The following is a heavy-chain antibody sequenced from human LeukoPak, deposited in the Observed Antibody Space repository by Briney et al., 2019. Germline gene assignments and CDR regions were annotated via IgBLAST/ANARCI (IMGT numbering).Heavy chain of an antibody. V-gene: IGHV4-39*07. D-gene: IGHD6-13*01. CDR1: GGSISSSSYY. J-gene: IGHJ4*02. CDR2: IYYSGST. CDR3: ARSENIAAAGAPPYYFDY. Sequence: SETLSLTCTVSGGSISSSSYYWGWIRQPPGKGLEWIGSIYYSGSTYYNPSLKSRVTISVDTSKNQFSLKLSSVTAADTAVYYCARSENIAAAGAPPYYFDYWGQGTLVTVSS.